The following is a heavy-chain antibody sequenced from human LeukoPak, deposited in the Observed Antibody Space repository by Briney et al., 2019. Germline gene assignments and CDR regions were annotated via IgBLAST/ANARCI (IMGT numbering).Heavy chain of an antibody. CDR3: ATEWALAQN. CDR2: LSGSSSYI. Sequence: PGGSLRLSCAASGFTFSIYEMNWVRQAPEKGLEWVSSLSGSSSYIYYADSVKGRFTISRDNAKKSLYLQMDSLRAEDTAIYFCATEWALAQNWGQGTLVTVSS. J-gene: IGHJ4*02. V-gene: IGHV3-21*01. CDR1: GFTFSIYE. D-gene: IGHD1-26*01.